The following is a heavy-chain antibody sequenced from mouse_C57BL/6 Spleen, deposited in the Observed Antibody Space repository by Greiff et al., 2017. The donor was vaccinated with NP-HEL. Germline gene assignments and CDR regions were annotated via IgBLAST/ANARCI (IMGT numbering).Heavy chain of an antibody. J-gene: IGHJ2*01. Sequence: EVKLMESGGGLVKPGGSLKLSCAASGFTFSSYTMSWVRQTPEKRLEWVATISGGGGNTYYPDSVKGRFTISRDNAKNTLYLQMSSLRSEDTALYYCARHWGFQYYFDYWGQGTTLTVSS. CDR2: ISGGGGNT. CDR1: GFTFSSYT. V-gene: IGHV5-9*01. CDR3: ARHWGFQYYFDY.